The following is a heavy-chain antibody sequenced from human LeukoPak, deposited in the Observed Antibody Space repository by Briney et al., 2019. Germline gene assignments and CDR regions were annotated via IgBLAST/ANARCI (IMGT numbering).Heavy chain of an antibody. CDR2: ISDIGSI. Sequence: PSETPSLTCTVSGGSISSYYWSWIRQPPGKGLEWIAYISDIGSINYNPSLKSRVTISLDTSKNQFSLKLSSVTAADTAVYYCARGQIGMYYDFWSGYFWFDPWGQGTLVTVSS. CDR3: ARGQIGMYYDFWSGYFWFDP. D-gene: IGHD3-3*01. CDR1: GGSISSYY. V-gene: IGHV4-59*01. J-gene: IGHJ5*02.